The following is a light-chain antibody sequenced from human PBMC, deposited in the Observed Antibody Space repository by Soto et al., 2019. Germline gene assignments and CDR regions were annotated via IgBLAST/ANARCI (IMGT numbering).Light chain of an antibody. Sequence: QSVLTQPPSASGTPGQRVTISCSGSSSNIGSNTVNWYQQFSGTAPKLLIYNNNQRPSGVPDRFSGSKSGTSASLAISGLQSEDEADYYCAAWDDSLNGVVFGGGTKVTVL. V-gene: IGLV1-44*01. CDR1: SSNIGSNT. J-gene: IGLJ2*01. CDR3: AAWDDSLNGVV. CDR2: NNN.